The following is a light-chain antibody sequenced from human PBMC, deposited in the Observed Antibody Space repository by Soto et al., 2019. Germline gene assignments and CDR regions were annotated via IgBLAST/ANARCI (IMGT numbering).Light chain of an antibody. CDR1: QSVSSSY. Sequence: EIVLTQSPGTLSLSPGERATLSCRASQSVSSSYLAWYQHKPGQAPRLLISGVSSRATGIPDRFSGSGSGTLFTLTISRLEPEDFAVYYCHQYDSSPKTVGQGTKVEIK. CDR2: GVS. J-gene: IGKJ1*01. CDR3: HQYDSSPKT. V-gene: IGKV3-20*01.